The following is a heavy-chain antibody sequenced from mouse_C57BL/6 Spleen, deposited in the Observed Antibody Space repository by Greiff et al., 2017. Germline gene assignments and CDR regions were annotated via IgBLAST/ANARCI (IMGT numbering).Heavy chain of an antibody. Sequence: VQLQQSGPELVKPGDSVKISCKASGYSFTGYFMNWVMQSHGKSLEWIGRINPYNGDTFYNQKFKGKATLTVDKSSSTAHMELRSLTSEDSAVYYCARGLYYGYWYFDVWGTGTTVTVSS. V-gene: IGHV1-20*01. J-gene: IGHJ1*03. D-gene: IGHD1-1*01. CDR2: INPYNGDT. CDR3: ARGLYYGYWYFDV. CDR1: GYSFTGYF.